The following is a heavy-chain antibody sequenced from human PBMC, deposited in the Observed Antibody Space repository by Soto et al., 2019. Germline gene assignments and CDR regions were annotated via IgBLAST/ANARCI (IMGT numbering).Heavy chain of an antibody. J-gene: IGHJ4*02. CDR3: TTHHRRYYDATAQYFDY. V-gene: IGHV3-15*07. D-gene: IGHD3-22*01. Sequence: EVQLVESGGGSVNPGGSLRLSCEASGFTFINTCLNWVRQVPGKGPEWVGRIKSKTDGGTTDYAAPVKGRFTISRDDSKNTLYLQMNSLNTEDTAVYYCTTHHRRYYDATAQYFDYWGQGILVTVSS. CDR1: GFTFINTC. CDR2: IKSKTDGGTT.